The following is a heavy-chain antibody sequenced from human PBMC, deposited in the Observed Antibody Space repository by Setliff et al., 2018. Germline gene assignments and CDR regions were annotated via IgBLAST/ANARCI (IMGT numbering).Heavy chain of an antibody. Sequence: SVKVSCKASGGTFSSYAISWVRQAPGQGLEWMGGIIPILGIANYAQKFQGRVTITADESTSTAYMELSSLRSEDTAVYYCAAEPDYDILTGWPYYFDYWGQGTLVTVSS. J-gene: IGHJ4*02. CDR3: AAEPDYDILTGWPYYFDY. CDR1: GGTFSSYA. D-gene: IGHD3-9*01. V-gene: IGHV1-69*10. CDR2: IIPILGIA.